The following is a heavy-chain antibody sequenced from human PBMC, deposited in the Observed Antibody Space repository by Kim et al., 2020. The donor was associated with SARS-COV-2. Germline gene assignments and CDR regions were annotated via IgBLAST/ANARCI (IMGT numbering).Heavy chain of an antibody. CDR2: IYAGGNI. Sequence: GGSLRLSCAVSGFTVSSYYMSWVRQTPGKGLEWVSVIYAGGNIFYADSVKGRFTISRDNSKNTLYLQMNSLRAEDTALYYCARGSIRGWYGFEYWGQGTLVTVSS. J-gene: IGHJ4*02. D-gene: IGHD6-19*01. CDR3: ARGSIRGWYGFEY. V-gene: IGHV3-66*01. CDR1: GFTVSSYY.